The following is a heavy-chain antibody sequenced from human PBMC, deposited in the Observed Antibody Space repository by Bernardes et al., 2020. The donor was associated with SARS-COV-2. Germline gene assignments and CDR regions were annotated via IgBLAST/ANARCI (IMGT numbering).Heavy chain of an antibody. D-gene: IGHD3-3*01. Sequence: LSLTCAISGDSVSSNSAAWNWIRQSPSRGLEWLGRTYYRSKWYNDYAVSVKSRITINPDTSKNQFSLKLSSVTAADTAVYYCARHHPGFLEWTNWFDPWGQGTLVTVSS. CDR3: ARHHPGFLEWTNWFDP. V-gene: IGHV6-1*01. J-gene: IGHJ5*02. CDR2: TYYRSKWYN. CDR1: GDSVSSNSAA.